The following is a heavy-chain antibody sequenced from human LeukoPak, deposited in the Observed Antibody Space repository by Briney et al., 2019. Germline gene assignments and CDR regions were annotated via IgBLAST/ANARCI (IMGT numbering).Heavy chain of an antibody. D-gene: IGHD6-13*01. CDR2: ISSSGNYV. CDR3: ARDGIAAAALPQRVDY. Sequence: PGGSLRLSCAASGFIFSTYNINWVRQAPGKGLEWVSSISSSGNYVYYADSVKGRFTISRDNAKNSLYLQMDSLRAEDTAVYYCARDGIAAAALPQRVDYWGQGTLVTVSS. CDR1: GFIFSTYN. V-gene: IGHV3-21*01. J-gene: IGHJ4*02.